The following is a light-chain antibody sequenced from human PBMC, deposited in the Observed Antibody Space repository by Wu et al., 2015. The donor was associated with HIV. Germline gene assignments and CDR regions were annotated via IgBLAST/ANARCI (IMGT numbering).Light chain of an antibody. CDR1: QNIGTS. CDR3: HHYNSNSQT. V-gene: IGKV1-5*03. Sequence: DIQMTQSPSTLSASVGDKVSFTRRASQNIGTSLAWYQQKPGKAPQLLMYKATALQSGVPSRFSGSGSGTDFTLTINGLQPDDLATYYCHHYNSNSQTFGQGTKVEVK. CDR2: KAT. J-gene: IGKJ1*01.